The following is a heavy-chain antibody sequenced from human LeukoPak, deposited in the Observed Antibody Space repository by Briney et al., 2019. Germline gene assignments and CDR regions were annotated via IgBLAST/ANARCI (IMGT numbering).Heavy chain of an antibody. V-gene: IGHV4-39*07. CDR3: ARGSSGGGGDNWFDP. CDR2: IYYSGST. CDR1: GGSISSSSYY. D-gene: IGHD2-21*01. Sequence: SETLSLTCTVSGGSISSSSYYWGWPRQPPGKGLEWIGSIYYSGSTYYNPSLKSRVTISVDTSKNQFSLKLSSVTAADTAVYYCARGSSGGGGDNWFDPWGQGTLVTVSS. J-gene: IGHJ5*02.